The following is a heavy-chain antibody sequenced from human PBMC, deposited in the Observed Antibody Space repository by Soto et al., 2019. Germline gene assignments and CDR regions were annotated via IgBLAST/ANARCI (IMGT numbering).Heavy chain of an antibody. V-gene: IGHV1-2*04. CDR2: INPNSGGT. Sequence: QVQLVQSGAEVKKPGASVKVSCKASGYTFTGYYMHWVRQAPGQGLEWMGWINPNSGGTNYAQKFQGWVTMTRDTSISTAYMELSRLRSDDTAVYYCARGHPGYSGYYGFGRGGWFDPWGQGTLVTVSS. J-gene: IGHJ5*02. D-gene: IGHD3-22*01. CDR3: ARGHPGYSGYYGFGRGGWFDP. CDR1: GYTFTGYY.